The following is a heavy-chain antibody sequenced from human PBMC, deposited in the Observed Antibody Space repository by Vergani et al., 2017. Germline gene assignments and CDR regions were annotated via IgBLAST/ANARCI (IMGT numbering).Heavy chain of an antibody. CDR1: GYSFTSYW. V-gene: IGHV5-51*03. D-gene: IGHD5-18*01. CDR3: ARPVDTAMGWAHFDY. Sequence: EVQLVPSGAEVKTPGESLKISCKGSGYSFTSYWIGWVRQLPGKGLEWMGIIYPGDSDTRYSPSFQGQVTISADKSISTAYLQWSRLTASDTAMYYCARPVDTAMGWAHFDYWGQGTLVTVS. J-gene: IGHJ4*02. CDR2: IYPGDSDT.